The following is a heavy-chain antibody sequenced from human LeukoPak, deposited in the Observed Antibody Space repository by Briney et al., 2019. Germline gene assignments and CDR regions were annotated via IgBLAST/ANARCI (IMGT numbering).Heavy chain of an antibody. D-gene: IGHD2-21*01. CDR2: IYSGGST. CDR3: ARGVDSLDAFDI. V-gene: IGHV3-53*01. Sequence: GGSLRLSCAASGFTVSSNYMSWVRQAPGEGLEWVSVIYSGGSTYYADSVKGRFTISRDNSKNTLYLQMNSLRAEDTAVYYCARGVDSLDAFDIWGQGTMVTVSS. CDR1: GFTVSSNY. J-gene: IGHJ3*02.